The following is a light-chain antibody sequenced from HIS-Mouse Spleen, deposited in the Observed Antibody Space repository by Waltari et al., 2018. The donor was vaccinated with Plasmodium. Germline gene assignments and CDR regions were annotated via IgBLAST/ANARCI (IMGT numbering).Light chain of an antibody. Sequence: SYELTQPPSVSVSPGQTARITSPGDALPKQYSYLYQQKPGQAPVLVIYKDSERPSGIPERVSGSSSGTTVTLTISGVQAEDEADYYCQSADSSGTYRVFGGGTKLTVL. CDR3: QSADSSGTYRV. V-gene: IGLV3-25*03. CDR2: KDS. CDR1: ALPKQY. J-gene: IGLJ2*01.